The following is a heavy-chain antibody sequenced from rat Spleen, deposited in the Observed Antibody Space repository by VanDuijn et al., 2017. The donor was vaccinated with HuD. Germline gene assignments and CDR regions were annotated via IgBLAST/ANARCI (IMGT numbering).Heavy chain of an antibody. CDR3: ARDNIGTTEYFDY. V-gene: IGHV5-29*01. Sequence: EVQLVESGGGLVQPGRSLKLSCAASGFTFSNYGMAWVRQAPTKGVEWVATISYDGSSTYYRDSVKGRFTISRDNAKNTQYLQMDSLRSEDTATYYCARDNIGTTEYFDYWGQGVMVTVSS. CDR2: ISYDGSST. J-gene: IGHJ2*01. CDR1: GFTFSNYG. D-gene: IGHD1-5*01.